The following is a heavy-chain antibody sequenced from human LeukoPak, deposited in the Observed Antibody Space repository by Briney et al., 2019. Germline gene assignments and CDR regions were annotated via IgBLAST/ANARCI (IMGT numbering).Heavy chain of an antibody. CDR1: GFTFSSYT. CDR2: ISMTGGYI. Sequence: GGYLRLSCEASGFTFSSYTMNWFRQAPGKGLEWVSSISMTGGYIYYADSVKGRFTISRDNSKNTLYLQMSSLRAEDTAVYFCAKEGDSNYYDSTGYAFDIWGQGTKVTASS. J-gene: IGHJ3*02. V-gene: IGHV3-23*01. CDR3: AKEGDSNYYDSTGYAFDI. D-gene: IGHD3-22*01.